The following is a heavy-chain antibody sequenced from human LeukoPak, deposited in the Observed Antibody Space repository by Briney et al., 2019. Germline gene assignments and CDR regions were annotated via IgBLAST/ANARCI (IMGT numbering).Heavy chain of an antibody. D-gene: IGHD3-3*01. V-gene: IGHV4-30-4*01. CDR3: ARFSYDFWSGYGFDP. CDR1: GGSISSGDYY. CDR2: SYYSGST. Sequence: SQTLSLTCTVSGGSISSGDYYWSWIRQPPGKGLEWIGYSYYSGSTYYNPSLKSRITISVDTSKIQFSLKLSSVTAADTAVYYCARFSYDFWSGYGFDPWGQGTLVTVSS. J-gene: IGHJ5*02.